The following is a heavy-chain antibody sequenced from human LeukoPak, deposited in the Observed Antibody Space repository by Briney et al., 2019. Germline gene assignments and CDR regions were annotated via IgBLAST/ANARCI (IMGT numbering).Heavy chain of an antibody. J-gene: IGHJ4*02. V-gene: IGHV4-59*08. Sequence: SSETLSLTCTVSGVSISSYYWSWIRQPPGKGLEWIGYIYYSGSTNSNPSLKSRVTISVDTSKNQFSLKLSSVTAADTAVYYCARHAGSVAVAAVDYWGQGTLVTVSS. CDR2: IYYSGST. CDR1: GVSISSYY. CDR3: ARHAGSVAVAAVDY. D-gene: IGHD6-19*01.